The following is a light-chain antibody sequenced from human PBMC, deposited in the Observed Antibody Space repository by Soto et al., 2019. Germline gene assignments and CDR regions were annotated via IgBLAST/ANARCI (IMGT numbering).Light chain of an antibody. Sequence: DIQMTQTPSSVSASIGDRVTITCRASQGISSRLAWYQQKPGKAPKLLIYTASSLQNGVPSSFSGRGSGTDFTLTISSLQPDDFATYYCQQDNSFPLTFGGGTKLEIK. V-gene: IGKV1-12*01. CDR1: QGISSR. CDR2: TAS. CDR3: QQDNSFPLT. J-gene: IGKJ4*01.